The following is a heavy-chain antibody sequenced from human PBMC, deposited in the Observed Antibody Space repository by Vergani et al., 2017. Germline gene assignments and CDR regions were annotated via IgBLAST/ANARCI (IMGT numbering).Heavy chain of an antibody. CDR1: GGTFRSYT. J-gene: IGHJ4*02. V-gene: IGHV1-69*02. Sequence: QVQLVQSGAEVKKPGSSVKVSCKAFGGTFRSYTISWVRKAPGQGLEWMGRIIPILGIANYEQKFQGRVTITADKSTSTAYMELSSLRSEDTAVYYCASEKSIVPYFDYWGQGTLVTVSS. CDR2: IIPILGIA. CDR3: ASEKSIVPYFDY. D-gene: IGHD6-6*01.